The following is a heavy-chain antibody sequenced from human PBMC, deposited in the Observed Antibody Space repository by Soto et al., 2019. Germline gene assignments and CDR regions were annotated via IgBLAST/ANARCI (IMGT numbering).Heavy chain of an antibody. J-gene: IGHJ5*02. D-gene: IGHD2-2*01. Sequence: SETLSLTCTVSGGSISSGGYYWSWIRQHPGKGLEWIGYIYYSGSTYYNPSLKSRVTISVDTSKNQFSLKLSSVSAAATALYHFARCSLVVVPAPGFDPWGRGSLVTVSS. CDR3: ARCSLVVVPAPGFDP. CDR1: GGSISSGGYY. CDR2: IYYSGST. V-gene: IGHV4-31*03.